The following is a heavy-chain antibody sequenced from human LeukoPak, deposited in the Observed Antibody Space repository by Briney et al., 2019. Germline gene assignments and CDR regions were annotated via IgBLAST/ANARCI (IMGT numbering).Heavy chain of an antibody. CDR1: GGTFSSYA. J-gene: IGHJ4*02. Sequence: SVKVSCKASGGTFSSYAISWVRQAPGQGLEWMGGIIPIFGTANYAQKFQGRVTITTDESTSTAYMELRSLRSDDTAVYYCARVCYYDSSGYYRFDYWGQGTLVTVSS. CDR2: IIPIFGTA. V-gene: IGHV1-69*05. D-gene: IGHD3-22*01. CDR3: ARVCYYDSSGYYRFDY.